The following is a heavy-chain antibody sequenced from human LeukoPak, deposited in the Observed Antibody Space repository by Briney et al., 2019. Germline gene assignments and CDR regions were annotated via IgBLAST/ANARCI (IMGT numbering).Heavy chain of an antibody. V-gene: IGHV1-18*01. Sequence: GASVKVSCKAPGYTFTSYGINWVRQAPGQGLEWMGWISAYNGNTNYAQKLQGRVTMTTDTSTSTAYMELRSLRSDDTAVYYCTRSRNYEVFFDYWGQGTLVTVSS. CDR3: TRSRNYEVFFDY. CDR1: GYTFTSYG. CDR2: ISAYNGNT. D-gene: IGHD1-7*01. J-gene: IGHJ4*02.